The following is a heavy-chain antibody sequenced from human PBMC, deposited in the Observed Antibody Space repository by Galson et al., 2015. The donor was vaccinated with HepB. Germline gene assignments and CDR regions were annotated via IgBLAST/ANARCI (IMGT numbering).Heavy chain of an antibody. D-gene: IGHD2-2*01. CDR2: INHSGST. V-gene: IGHV4-34*01. CDR1: GGSFSGYY. J-gene: IGHJ4*02. Sequence: SETLSLTCAVYGGSFSGYYWSWIRQPPGKGLEWIGEINHSGSTNYNPSLKSRVTISVDTSKNQFSLKLSSVTAADTAVYYCWAGYCSSTSCPALDYWGQGTLVTVSS. CDR3: WAGYCSSTSCPALDY.